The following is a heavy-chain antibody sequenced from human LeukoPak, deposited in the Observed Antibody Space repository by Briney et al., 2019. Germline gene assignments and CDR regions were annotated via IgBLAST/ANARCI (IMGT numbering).Heavy chain of an antibody. J-gene: IGHJ4*02. Sequence: SETLSLTCTVSDGSISSGSYYWSWIRQPAGKGLEWIGRIYTSGSTNYNPSLKSRVTISVDTSKNQFSLKLSSVTAADTAVYYCARGDYDSSGYVYFDYWGQGTLVTVSS. CDR1: DGSISSGSYY. D-gene: IGHD3-22*01. V-gene: IGHV4-61*02. CDR3: ARGDYDSSGYVYFDY. CDR2: IYTSGST.